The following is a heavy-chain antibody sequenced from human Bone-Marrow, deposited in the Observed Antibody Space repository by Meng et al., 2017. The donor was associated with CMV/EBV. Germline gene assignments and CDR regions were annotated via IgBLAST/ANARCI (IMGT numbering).Heavy chain of an antibody. Sequence: GGSLRLSCAGSGFTFSSYEMNWVRQAPGQGLEWVSYISSSGSTIYYADSVKGRFTISRDNAKNSLYLQMNSLRAEDTAVYYCARGLDSSGYEDYWGQGTLVTVSS. J-gene: IGHJ4*02. D-gene: IGHD3-22*01. CDR3: ARGLDSSGYEDY. V-gene: IGHV3-48*03. CDR1: GFTFSSYE. CDR2: ISSSGSTI.